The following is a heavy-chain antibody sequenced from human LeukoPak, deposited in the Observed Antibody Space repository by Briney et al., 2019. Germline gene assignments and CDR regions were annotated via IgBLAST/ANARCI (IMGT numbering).Heavy chain of an antibody. CDR3: ARDSSVPYGITD. CDR2: ISGSDGNA. D-gene: IGHD4-17*01. V-gene: IGHV3-23*01. Sequence: GGSLRLSCAASGFTFSKYAMSWVRQAPGKGLEWVSAISGSDGNAFYADSVKGRFTISRDNSKNTLSLQMNNLRAEDTALYYCARDSSVPYGITDWGQGTLVTVS. J-gene: IGHJ4*02. CDR1: GFTFSKYA.